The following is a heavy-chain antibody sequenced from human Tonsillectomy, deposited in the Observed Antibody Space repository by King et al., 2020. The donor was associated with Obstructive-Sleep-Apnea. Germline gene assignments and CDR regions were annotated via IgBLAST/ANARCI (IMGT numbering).Heavy chain of an antibody. J-gene: IGHJ4*02. V-gene: IGHV3-7*01. CDR3: ARDRPRDDYGDLHEVY. CDR2: IKQYGGEN. D-gene: IGHD4-17*01. Sequence: VQLVESRGGLFQPGGSLRLSCTVSGFTLINYWMTLVRQAPGKGLEWVANIKQYGGENYYVDSVKGRFTISRDNAKNSLYLQMNSLRAEDTAVYYCARDRPRDDYGDLHEVYWGQGTLVTVSS. CDR1: GFTLINYW.